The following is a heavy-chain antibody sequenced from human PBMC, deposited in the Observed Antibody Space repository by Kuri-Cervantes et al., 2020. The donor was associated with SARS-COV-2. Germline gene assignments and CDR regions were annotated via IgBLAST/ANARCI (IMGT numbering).Heavy chain of an antibody. V-gene: IGHV1-18*01. CDR2: ISAYNGNT. CDR1: GYTFTSYG. D-gene: IGHD6-13*01. Sequence: ASVKVSCKASGYTFTSYGISWVRQAPGQGLEWMGWISAYNGNTNYAQKLQGRVTMTRDTSTSTVYMELSSLRSEDTAVYYCARATSSSWEDWFDPWGQGTLVTVSS. J-gene: IGHJ5*02. CDR3: ARATSSSWEDWFDP.